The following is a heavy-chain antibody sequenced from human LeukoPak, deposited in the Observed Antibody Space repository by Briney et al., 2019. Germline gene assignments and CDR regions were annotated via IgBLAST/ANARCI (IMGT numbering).Heavy chain of an antibody. J-gene: IGHJ4*02. CDR1: GGSISSSSYY. CDR2: IYYSGST. Sequence: PSETLSLTCTVSGGSISSSSYYWGWLRQPPGKGLEWIGSIYYSGSTYYNPSLKSRVTISVDTSKNQFSLKLSSVTAADTAVYYCARQGAVAGSAFDYWGQGTLVTVSS. V-gene: IGHV4-39*01. CDR3: ARQGAVAGSAFDY. D-gene: IGHD6-19*01.